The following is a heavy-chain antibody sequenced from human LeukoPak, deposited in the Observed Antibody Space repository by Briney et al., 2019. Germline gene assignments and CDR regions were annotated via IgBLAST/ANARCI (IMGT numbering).Heavy chain of an antibody. D-gene: IGHD2-2*01. CDR1: GYSISSGYY. Sequence: PSETLSLTCTVSGYSISSGYYWVCIRQTPGKGLEWIGSIYRSGSTNYNPSLKSRVTISVDTSKNQFSLKVNSVTAADTALYYCARGDCSSTICYSPMDVWGKGTTVTVSS. J-gene: IGHJ6*03. CDR3: ARGDCSSTICYSPMDV. CDR2: IYRSGST. V-gene: IGHV4-38-2*02.